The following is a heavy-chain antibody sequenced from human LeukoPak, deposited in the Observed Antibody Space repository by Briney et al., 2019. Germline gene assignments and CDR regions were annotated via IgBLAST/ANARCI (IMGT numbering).Heavy chain of an antibody. Sequence: GGSLRLSCAGSGFTFSSYAMSWVRQAPGQGLEWASVISDSGDYTSYADSVRGRFTISRDNSRNTLYLQMISLRPEDTAVYYCAKDTPIGKYCTNGVCSPFDYWGQGTLVTVSS. CDR1: GFTFSSYA. J-gene: IGHJ4*02. V-gene: IGHV3-23*01. CDR3: AKDTPIGKYCTNGVCSPFDY. CDR2: ISDSGDYT. D-gene: IGHD2-8*01.